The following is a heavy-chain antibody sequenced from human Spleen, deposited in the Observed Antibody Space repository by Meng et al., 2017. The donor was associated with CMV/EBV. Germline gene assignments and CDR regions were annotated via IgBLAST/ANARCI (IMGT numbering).Heavy chain of an antibody. Sequence: GESLKISCAASGFTFGSFAMHWVRQAPGKGLEWVAFIRFDDINKYYADSVQGRFTISRDNAKNSLYLQMNSLRAEDTSVYFCASLKGVAGPFHYFGMDVWGQGTTVTVSS. CDR2: IRFDDINK. CDR1: GFTFGSFA. D-gene: IGHD6-13*01. J-gene: IGHJ6*02. CDR3: ASLKGVAGPFHYFGMDV. V-gene: IGHV3-30*02.